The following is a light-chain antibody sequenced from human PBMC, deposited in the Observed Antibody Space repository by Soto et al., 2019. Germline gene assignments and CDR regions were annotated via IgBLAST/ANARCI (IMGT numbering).Light chain of an antibody. CDR1: QGISNY. V-gene: IGKV1-33*01. CDR3: QHSANLPVT. J-gene: IGKJ5*01. Sequence: RASQGISNYLAWYQQKPGKAPKLLIYDASNLETGVPSRFSGSGSGRHFTFTISLLQPEDLPTQSRQHSANLPVTFRQGTRLEIK. CDR2: DAS.